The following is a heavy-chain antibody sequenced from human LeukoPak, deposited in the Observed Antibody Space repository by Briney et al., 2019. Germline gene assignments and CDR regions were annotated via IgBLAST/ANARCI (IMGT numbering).Heavy chain of an antibody. CDR1: GFTFSSYA. CDR2: ISGSGGST. V-gene: IGHV3-23*01. CDR3: ATTIVGAIDY. J-gene: IGHJ4*02. Sequence: PGGSLRLSCAASGFTFSSYAMSWVRQAPGKRLEWVSAISGSGGSTYYADSVKGRFTISRDNSKNTLYLQMNSLKAEDTAVYYCATTIVGAIDYWGQGTLVTVSS. D-gene: IGHD1-26*01.